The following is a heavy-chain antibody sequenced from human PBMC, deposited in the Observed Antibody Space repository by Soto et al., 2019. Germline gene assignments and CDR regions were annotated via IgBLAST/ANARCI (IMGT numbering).Heavy chain of an antibody. CDR2: ISYDGSNK. Sequence: GGSLRLSCAASGFTFSSYAMHWVRQAPGKGLEWVAVISYDGSNKYYADSVKGRFTISRDNSKNTLYLQMNSLRAEDTAVYYCARGRIAAASYYFDYWGQGTLVTVSS. CDR3: ARGRIAAASYYFDY. V-gene: IGHV3-30-3*01. D-gene: IGHD6-13*01. CDR1: GFTFSSYA. J-gene: IGHJ4*02.